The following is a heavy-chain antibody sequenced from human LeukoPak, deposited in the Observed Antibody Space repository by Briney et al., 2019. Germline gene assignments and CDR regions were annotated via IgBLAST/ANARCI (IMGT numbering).Heavy chain of an antibody. V-gene: IGHV4-59*01. CDR3: AREDSSGYFPFDY. Sequence: SETLPLTCTVSGGSISSYYWSWIRQPPGKGLEWIGYIYYSGSTNYNPSLKSRVTISVDTSKNQFSLKLSSVTAADTAVYYCAREDSSGYFPFDYWGQGTLVTVSS. J-gene: IGHJ4*02. CDR1: GGSISSYY. D-gene: IGHD3-22*01. CDR2: IYYSGST.